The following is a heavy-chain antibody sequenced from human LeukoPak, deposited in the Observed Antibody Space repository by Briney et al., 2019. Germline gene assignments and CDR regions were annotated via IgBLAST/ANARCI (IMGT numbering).Heavy chain of an antibody. CDR3: ARGGLYPDY. J-gene: IGHJ4*02. Sequence: PGRSLRLPCAASGFTFSTYGMHWVRQAPGKGLDWVAFIWHDGSNKFYADSVKGRFTISRDNSKNTLYLQMNSLTAEDTAVYYCARGGLYPDYWGQGTLVTVSS. D-gene: IGHD2-8*01. V-gene: IGHV3-33*01. CDR1: GFTFSTYG. CDR2: IWHDGSNK.